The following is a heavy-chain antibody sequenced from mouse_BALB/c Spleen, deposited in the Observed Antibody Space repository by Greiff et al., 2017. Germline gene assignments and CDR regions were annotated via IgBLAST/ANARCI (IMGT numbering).Heavy chain of an antibody. CDR3: TRTTMITTWAMDY. CDR1: GYTFTSYY. CDR2: INPSNGGT. V-gene: IGHV1S81*02. Sequence: QVQLQQSGAELVKPGASVKLSCKASGYTFTSYYMYWVKQRPGQGLEWIGEINPSNGGTNFNEKFKSKATLTVDKSSSTAYMQLSSLTSEDSAVYYCTRTTMITTWAMDYWGQGTSVTVSS. J-gene: IGHJ4*01. D-gene: IGHD2-4*01.